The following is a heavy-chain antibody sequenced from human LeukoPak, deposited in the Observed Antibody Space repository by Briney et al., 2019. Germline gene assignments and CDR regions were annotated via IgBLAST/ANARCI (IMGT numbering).Heavy chain of an antibody. Sequence: ASVKVSCKASGFXLSDYYIHWVRQAPGQGLEWMGWINPNSGVTGYAQRFQGRVTMTRDTSINTAYMDLSRLTSDDTAVYYCARELMTTMTTVDGWGQGTLVTVSS. D-gene: IGHD4-17*01. CDR3: ARELMTTMTTVDG. CDR1: GFXLSDYY. J-gene: IGHJ5*02. CDR2: INPNSGVT. V-gene: IGHV1-2*02.